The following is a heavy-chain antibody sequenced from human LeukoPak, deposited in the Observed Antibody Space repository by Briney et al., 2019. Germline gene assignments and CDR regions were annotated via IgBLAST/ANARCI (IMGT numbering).Heavy chain of an antibody. CDR2: INPNSGGT. V-gene: IGHV1-2*02. D-gene: IGHD6-19*01. CDR1: GYTLTGYY. J-gene: IGHJ2*01. Sequence: ASVKVSRKTSGYTLTGYYMHWVRQAAGQGLEWMGWINPNSGGTNYAQKFQGRVTMTRDTSISTAYMELTRLRSDDPAGYYCARYSSGWYFDLWGRGTLVSVSS. CDR3: ARYSSGWYFDL.